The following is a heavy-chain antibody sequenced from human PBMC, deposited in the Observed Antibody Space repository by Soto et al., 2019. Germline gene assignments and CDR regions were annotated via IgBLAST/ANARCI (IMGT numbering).Heavy chain of an antibody. Sequence: SETLSLTCTVSGGSISSYYWSWIRQPPWKGLEWIGYIYYSGSTNYNPSLKSRVTISVDTSKNQFSLKLSSVTAADTAVYYCARHRMAKYYDFWSGYYNFYYYMDVWGKGTTVTVSS. D-gene: IGHD3-3*01. CDR2: IYYSGST. CDR1: GGSISSYY. J-gene: IGHJ6*03. CDR3: ARHRMAKYYDFWSGYYNFYYYMDV. V-gene: IGHV4-59*08.